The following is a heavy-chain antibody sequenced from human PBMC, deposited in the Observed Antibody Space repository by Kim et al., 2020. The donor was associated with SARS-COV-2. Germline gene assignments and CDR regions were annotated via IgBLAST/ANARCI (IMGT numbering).Heavy chain of an antibody. Sequence: SVKVSCTASGYTFNSYDINWVRQAAGQGLEWVGWMEPKSGSTGYAQKVQDRVTMSMNTSTNTADMELHSLRVEDTAGDYFSRGKGLDSWVCRALGPVSS. J-gene: IGHJ5*01. V-gene: IGHV1-8*02. CDR1: GYTFNSYD. CDR2: MEPKSGST. CDR3: SRGKGLDS.